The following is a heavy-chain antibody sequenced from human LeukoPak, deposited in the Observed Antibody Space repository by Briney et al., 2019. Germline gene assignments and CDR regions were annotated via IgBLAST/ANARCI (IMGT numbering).Heavy chain of an antibody. Sequence: GGSLRLSCAASGFTFSTCAMHWVRQAPVKGLEWAAVISYDGSNKFYADSVRGRFTISRDNSKNMLYLQMNSLRVEDTAVYYCARDHNFDYWGQGSLVTVSS. CDR1: GFTFSTCA. J-gene: IGHJ4*02. CDR3: ARDHNFDY. CDR2: ISYDGSNK. V-gene: IGHV3-30-3*01.